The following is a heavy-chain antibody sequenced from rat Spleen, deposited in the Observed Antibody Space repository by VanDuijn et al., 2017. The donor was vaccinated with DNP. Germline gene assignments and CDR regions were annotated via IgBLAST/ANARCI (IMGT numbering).Heavy chain of an antibody. Sequence: EVQLQESGPGLMKPSQSLSLTCSVTGFSITSNYWAWIRKLPGNKMEWIGYINYSGSTGYNPSLKSRISITRDTSKNRFFLQVNSVTSEDTATDYCAREVYYGWDYWGQGVMVTVSS. CDR1: GFSITSNY. CDR3: AREVYYGWDY. CDR2: INYSGST. J-gene: IGHJ2*01. D-gene: IGHD1-6*01. V-gene: IGHV3-1*01.